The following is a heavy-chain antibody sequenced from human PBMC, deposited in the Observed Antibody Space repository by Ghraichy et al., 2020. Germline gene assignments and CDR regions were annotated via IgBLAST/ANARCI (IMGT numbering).Heavy chain of an antibody. CDR3: ARDLGGGWYFDY. V-gene: IGHV3-7*01. CDR2: IKKDGSEK. D-gene: IGHD6-19*01. J-gene: IGHJ4*02. Sequence: LSLTCAASGFIFSGYWMSWVRQAPGKGPDWVANIKKDGSEKYYVDSVKGRFTISRDNAKNSLYLQMNSLRAEDTAVYYCARDLGGGWYFDYWGQGALVTVSS. CDR1: GFIFSGYW.